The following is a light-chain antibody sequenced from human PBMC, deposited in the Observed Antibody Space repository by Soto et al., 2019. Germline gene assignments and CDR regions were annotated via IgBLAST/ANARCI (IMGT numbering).Light chain of an antibody. Sequence: EILMTQSPATLSVSPGERATLSCRASQSVSTNLAWYQQKPGQAPRLLIHGASTRATGIPDRFSGSGSGTDFTLTISRLEPEDFAVYYCQQYANSRFTFGPGTKVDIK. CDR2: GAS. J-gene: IGKJ3*01. CDR1: QSVSTN. V-gene: IGKV3D-15*01. CDR3: QQYANSRFT.